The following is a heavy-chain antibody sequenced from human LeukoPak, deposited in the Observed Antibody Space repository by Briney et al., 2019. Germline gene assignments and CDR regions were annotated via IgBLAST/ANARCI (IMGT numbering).Heavy chain of an antibody. CDR1: GFTFSSYA. D-gene: IGHD7-27*01. V-gene: IGHV3-23*01. Sequence: GGSLRLSCAASGFTFSSYAMSWVRQAPGKGLEWVSAISGSGGSTYYADSVKGRFTISRDNSKNTLYLQMNSLRFDDTAVYYCARDFAWGSGGAPIDDNWLDPWGQGILVTVSS. CDR2: ISGSGGST. CDR3: ARDFAWGSGGAPIDDNWLDP. J-gene: IGHJ5*02.